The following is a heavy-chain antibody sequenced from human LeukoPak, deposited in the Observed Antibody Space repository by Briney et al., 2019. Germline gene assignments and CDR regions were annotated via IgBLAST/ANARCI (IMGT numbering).Heavy chain of an antibody. Sequence: GGSLRLSCAASGFTFSSYSMNWVRQAPGKGLEWVSSISSSSSYIYYADSVKGRFTISRDNAKNSLYLQMNSLRVEDTAVYYCARVPTRGAAAALWYWGQGTLVTVSS. V-gene: IGHV3-21*01. CDR1: GFTFSSYS. D-gene: IGHD6-13*01. J-gene: IGHJ4*02. CDR3: ARVPTRGAAAALWY. CDR2: ISSSSSYI.